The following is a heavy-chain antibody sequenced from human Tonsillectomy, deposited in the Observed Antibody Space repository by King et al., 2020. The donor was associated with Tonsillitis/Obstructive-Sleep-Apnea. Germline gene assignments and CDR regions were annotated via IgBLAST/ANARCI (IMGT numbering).Heavy chain of an antibody. CDR3: ARETSDLSAFEI. CDR2: ISFTGST. J-gene: IGHJ3*02. D-gene: IGHD2-2*01. Sequence: QLQESGPGLVKPSETLSLTCTVSGGSITTYYWSWIRQPPGKGLEWVGFISFTGSTNYNPSLNSRVTISVDTSKNQFSLKLTSVTAAYTAIYFCARETSDLSAFEIWGQGTMVTVSS. V-gene: IGHV4-59*01. CDR1: GGSITTYY.